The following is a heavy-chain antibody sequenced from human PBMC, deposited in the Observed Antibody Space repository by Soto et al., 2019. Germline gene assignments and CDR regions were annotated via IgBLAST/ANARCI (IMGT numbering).Heavy chain of an antibody. Sequence: SETLSLTCAVYGGSFSGYYWSWIRQPPGKGLEWIGEFNHSGSTNYNPSLKSRVTISVDTSKNQFSLKLSSVTAADTAVYYCARDRLHYDFWSAGRFDPWGQGTLVTVSS. CDR3: ARDRLHYDFWSAGRFDP. V-gene: IGHV4-34*01. D-gene: IGHD3-3*01. CDR2: FNHSGST. J-gene: IGHJ5*02. CDR1: GGSFSGYY.